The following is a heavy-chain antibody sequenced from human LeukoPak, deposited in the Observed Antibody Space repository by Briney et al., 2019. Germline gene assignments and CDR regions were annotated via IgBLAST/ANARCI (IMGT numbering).Heavy chain of an antibody. J-gene: IGHJ4*02. V-gene: IGHV3-30*04. CDR1: GFTFSSYA. CDR2: ISYDGSNK. Sequence: PGGSLRLSCAASGFTFSSYAMHWVRQAPGKGLEWVAVISYDGSNKNYADSVKGRFTISRDNSKNTLYLQMNSLRVEDTAVYYCARDYSNSLLDYWGQGTLVTVSS. D-gene: IGHD4-11*01. CDR3: ARDYSNSLLDY.